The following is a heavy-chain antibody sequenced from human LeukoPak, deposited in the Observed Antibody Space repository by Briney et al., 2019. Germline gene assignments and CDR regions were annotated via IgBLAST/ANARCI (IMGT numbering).Heavy chain of an antibody. J-gene: IGHJ5*02. D-gene: IGHD6-19*01. CDR3: AKDSSGWYHWFDP. V-gene: IGHV3-23*01. Sequence: GGSLRLSCAASGFTFSSYAMSWVRQAPGKGLEWVSGISGSGGSTNYADSVKGRFTISRDNSKNTLYLQMNSLRAEDTALYYCAKDSSGWYHWFDPWGQGTLVTVSS. CDR1: GFTFSSYA. CDR2: ISGSGGST.